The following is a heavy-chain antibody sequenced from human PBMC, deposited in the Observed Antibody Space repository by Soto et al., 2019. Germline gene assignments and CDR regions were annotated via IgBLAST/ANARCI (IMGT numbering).Heavy chain of an antibody. CDR3: ARGSGMVRGATIWFDP. V-gene: IGHV4-59*01. CDR2: IYYSGST. CDR1: GGSSSIYD. J-gene: IGHJ5*02. Sequence: PVTLCLTCTVAGGSSSIYDWSWLGQTQGKGLEWIGYIYYSGSTNYTPSLKSRVTISVDTSKNQFSLKLSSVTAADTAVYYCARGSGMVRGATIWFDPWGQGTLVTVSS. D-gene: IGHD3-10*01.